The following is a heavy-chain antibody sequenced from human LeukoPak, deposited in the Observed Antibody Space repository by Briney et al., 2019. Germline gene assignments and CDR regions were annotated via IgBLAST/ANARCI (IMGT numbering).Heavy chain of an antibody. V-gene: IGHV4-59*01. J-gene: IGHJ4*02. CDR3: ARQTENYDSSGPQTFYDY. CDR1: GASISGDY. D-gene: IGHD3-22*01. CDR2: IYYSGST. Sequence: SETLSLTCTVSGASISGDYWSWIRQPPGKGLEWIGCIYYSGSTKYNPSLKSRVTISVDTSKNQFSLKLSSVTAADTAVYYCARQTENYDSSGPQTFYDYWGQGTLVTVSS.